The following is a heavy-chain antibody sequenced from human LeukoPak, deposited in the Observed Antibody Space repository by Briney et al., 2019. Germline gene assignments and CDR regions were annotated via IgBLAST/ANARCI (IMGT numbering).Heavy chain of an antibody. CDR3: ARVGRGSRTFDY. V-gene: IGHV4-61*02. CDR2: IYASGST. Sequence: SETLTLTCTVTRGSLSSVRYYWGWTRPPAGEGREWIGRIYASGSTNYNPSLKGRVTISVDTSKNQFSLKLSSVTAADTAVYYCARVGRGSRTFDYWGQGTLVTVSS. CDR1: RGSLSSVRYY. J-gene: IGHJ4*02. D-gene: IGHD6-13*01.